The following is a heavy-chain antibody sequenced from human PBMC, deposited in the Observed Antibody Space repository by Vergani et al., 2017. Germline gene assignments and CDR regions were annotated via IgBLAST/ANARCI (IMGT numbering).Heavy chain of an antibody. Sequence: QVQLQESGPGLVKPSETLSLTCTVSGGSVSSGSYYWSWIRQPAGKGLEWIGEIYHSGSTNYNPSLKSRVTISVDTSKNQFSLKLSSVTAADTAVYYCARGRKVRLEWLLFVGFGYWGQGTLVTVSS. CDR1: GGSVSSGSYY. D-gene: IGHD3-3*01. V-gene: IGHV4-61*10. CDR2: IYHSGST. CDR3: ARGRKVRLEWLLFVGFGY. J-gene: IGHJ4*02.